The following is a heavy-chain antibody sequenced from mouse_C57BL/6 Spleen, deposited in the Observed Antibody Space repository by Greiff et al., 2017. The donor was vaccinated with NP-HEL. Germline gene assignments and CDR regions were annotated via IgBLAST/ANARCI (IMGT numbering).Heavy chain of an antibody. D-gene: IGHD2-5*01. CDR2: IDPSDSET. J-gene: IGHJ3*01. CDR1: GYTFTSYW. Sequence: QVQLQQPGAELVRPGSSVKLSCKASGYTFTSYWMHWVKQRPIQGLEWIGNIDPSDSETHYNQKFKDKATLTVDKSSSTAYMQLSSLTSEDSAVYYCAQWGYSNYAWFAYWGQGTLVTVSA. CDR3: AQWGYSNYAWFAY. V-gene: IGHV1-52*01.